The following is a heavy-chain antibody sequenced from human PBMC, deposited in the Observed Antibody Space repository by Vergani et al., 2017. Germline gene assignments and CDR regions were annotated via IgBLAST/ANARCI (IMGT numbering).Heavy chain of an antibody. D-gene: IGHD6-13*01. CDR2: ISGSGGST. CDR1: GFTFSSYA. Sequence: EVQLLESGGGLVQPGGSLRLSCAASGFTFSSYAMSWVRQAPGKGLEWVSAISGSGGSTYYADSVKGRFTISRDNSKKPLYLQMNSLRAEDTAVYYCARAYSSSLVSLSAFDIWGQGTMVTVSS. CDR3: ARAYSSSLVSLSAFDI. V-gene: IGHV3-23*01. J-gene: IGHJ3*02.